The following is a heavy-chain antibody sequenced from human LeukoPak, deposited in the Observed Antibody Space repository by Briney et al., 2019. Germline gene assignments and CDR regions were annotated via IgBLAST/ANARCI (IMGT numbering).Heavy chain of an antibody. V-gene: IGHV3-23*01. J-gene: IGHJ4*02. CDR3: ARGCGGSAACYIIDY. CDR1: GLTFKNFA. CDR2: TSGDEDST. D-gene: IGHD2-15*01. Sequence: GGSLRLSCAASGLTFKNFAMSWVRQAPGKGLEWLAVTSGDEDSTHYADSVRGHFVISTDNSKTTSFLHMNSLRAEDTAVYYCARGCGGSAACYIIDYWGQGTLVTVSS.